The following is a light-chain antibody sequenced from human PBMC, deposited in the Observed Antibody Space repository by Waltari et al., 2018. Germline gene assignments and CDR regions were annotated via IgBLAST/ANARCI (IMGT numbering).Light chain of an antibody. CDR1: NIGPKI. J-gene: IGLJ3*02. CDR3: QVWDSSSEHHV. V-gene: IGLV3-21*02. CDR2: DDD. Sequence: SYVLTQPPSVSVAPGQTARMTCGGNNIGPKIVHWYQQKPGQAPVLVFSDDDDRPSGIPERFSGSKSGNTATLTISRVEAGDEADNFCQVWDSSSEHHVFGGGTKLTVL.